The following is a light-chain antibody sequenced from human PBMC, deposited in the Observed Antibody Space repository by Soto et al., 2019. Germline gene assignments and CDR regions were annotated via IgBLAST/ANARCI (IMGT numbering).Light chain of an antibody. J-gene: IGKJ1*01. CDR1: QNIGSW. V-gene: IGKV1-5*01. Sequence: DIQMNQSPSTLAASLGDRVTITCRASQNIGSWFAWYQQKPGKAPQVLIYDVSNLVTGVPSRLSGSGSGTEFTLTISSLQPDEFPTYYCQQYNNYWTFGQGTKVDIK. CDR2: DVS. CDR3: QQYNNYWT.